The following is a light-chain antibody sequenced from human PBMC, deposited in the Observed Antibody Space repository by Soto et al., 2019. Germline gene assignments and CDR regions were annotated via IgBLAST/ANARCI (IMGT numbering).Light chain of an antibody. J-gene: IGKJ2*01. CDR1: QSVSYNY. V-gene: IGKV3-20*01. Sequence: EIVLTQSPGTLSLSPGERATLSCRASQSVSYNYLAWYQQRPGQAPRLLIYAASTRATAVPDRFTASGSGTDLILTISRLEPEDSAVYYCQQYGNSPPYTFGPGTKLEIK. CDR2: AAS. CDR3: QQYGNSPPYT.